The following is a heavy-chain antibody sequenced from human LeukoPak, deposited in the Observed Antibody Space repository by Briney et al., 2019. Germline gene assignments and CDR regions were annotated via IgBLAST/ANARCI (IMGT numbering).Heavy chain of an antibody. CDR1: GYTFTSYG. D-gene: IGHD2-15*01. Sequence: ASVKVSCKASGYTFTSYGISWVRQAPGQGLEWMGWISAYNGNTNYAQKLQGRVTMTTDTSTSTAYMELRSLRSDDTAVYYCARSCSGGSCYTPSDYWGQGTLVTVSS. CDR2: ISAYNGNT. J-gene: IGHJ4*02. V-gene: IGHV1-18*01. CDR3: ARSCSGGSCYTPSDY.